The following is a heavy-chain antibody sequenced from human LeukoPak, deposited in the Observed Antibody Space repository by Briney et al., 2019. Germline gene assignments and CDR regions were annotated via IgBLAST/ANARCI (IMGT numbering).Heavy chain of an antibody. D-gene: IGHD3-10*01. CDR1: GFTFDDYA. J-gene: IGHJ5*02. Sequence: PGGSLRLSCAASGFTFDDYAMHWVRQAPGKGLEWVSGISWNSGSIGYADSVKGRFTISRDNAKNSLYLQMNSLIAEDTALYYCAKDHPIRGVIITGWFDPWGQGTLVTVSS. CDR3: AKDHPIRGVIITGWFDP. CDR2: ISWNSGSI. V-gene: IGHV3-9*01.